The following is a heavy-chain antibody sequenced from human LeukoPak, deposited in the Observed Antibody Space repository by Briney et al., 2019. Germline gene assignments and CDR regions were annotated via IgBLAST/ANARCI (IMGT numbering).Heavy chain of an antibody. D-gene: IGHD6-19*01. CDR1: GFIVSNNY. J-gene: IGHJ5*02. CDR2: ISGSGGST. Sequence: PGGSLRLSCAASGFIVSNNYMTWVRQAPGKGLEWVSAISGSGGSTYYADSVKGRFTISRDNSKNTLYLQMNSLRAEDTAVYYCANTKTVIWQWLAQGWFDPWGQGTLVTVSS. V-gene: IGHV3-23*01. CDR3: ANTKTVIWQWLAQGWFDP.